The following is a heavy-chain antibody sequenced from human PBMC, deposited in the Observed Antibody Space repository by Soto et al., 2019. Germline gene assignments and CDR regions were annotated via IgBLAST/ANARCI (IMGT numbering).Heavy chain of an antibody. J-gene: IGHJ5*02. Sequence: GGSLRLSCAASGLTFSSYNMNWVRQAPGKGLEWVSYISSSSSTIYYADSVKGLFTISRDNSKNTLSLQMSSLRAEDTAVYYCAKAYKGGAARGTNWFDPWGQGTLVTVSS. V-gene: IGHV3-48*01. CDR2: ISSSSSTI. D-gene: IGHD6-6*01. CDR1: GLTFSSYN. CDR3: AKAYKGGAARGTNWFDP.